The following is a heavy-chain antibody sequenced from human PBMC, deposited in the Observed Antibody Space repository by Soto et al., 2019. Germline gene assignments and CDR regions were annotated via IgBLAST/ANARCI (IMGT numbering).Heavy chain of an antibody. CDR2: IYYSGST. D-gene: IGHD6-6*01. CDR1: GGSISSYY. CDR3: AREPFFSSSSGFDY. Sequence: KTSETLSLTCTVSGGSISSYYWSWIRQPPGKGLEWIGYIYYSGSTNYNPSLKSRVTISVDTSKNQFSLKLSSVTAADTAVYYCAREPFFSSSSGFDYWGQGTLVTVSS. J-gene: IGHJ4*02. V-gene: IGHV4-59*01.